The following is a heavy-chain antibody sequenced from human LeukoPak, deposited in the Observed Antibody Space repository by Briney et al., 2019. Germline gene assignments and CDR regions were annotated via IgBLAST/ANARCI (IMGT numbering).Heavy chain of an antibody. CDR1: GFTFSSYE. D-gene: IGHD3-10*01. CDR3: ARDTGYSGFDY. V-gene: IGHV3-48*03. Sequence: GGSLRLSCAASGFTFSSYEMNWVRQAPGKGLEWVSYISSSGSTIFHADSVKGRITISRDNAKNSLYLQMKSLRAEDTAVYYCARDTGYSGFDYWGQGTLVTVYS. J-gene: IGHJ4*02. CDR2: ISSSGSTI.